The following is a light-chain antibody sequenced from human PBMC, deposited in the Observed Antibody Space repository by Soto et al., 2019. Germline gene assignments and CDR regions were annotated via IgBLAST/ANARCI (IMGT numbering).Light chain of an antibody. Sequence: QSVLTQPASGSGSPGQSITISGTGNSSDVGGYNYVSWYQQHPGKAPKLMIYEVSNRPSGVSNRFSGSTSGNTASLTISGLXAEEEADYYCSSYTSSSATYVFGTGTKVTVL. CDR2: EVS. CDR3: SSYTSSSATYV. J-gene: IGLJ1*01. CDR1: SSDVGGYNY. V-gene: IGLV2-14*01.